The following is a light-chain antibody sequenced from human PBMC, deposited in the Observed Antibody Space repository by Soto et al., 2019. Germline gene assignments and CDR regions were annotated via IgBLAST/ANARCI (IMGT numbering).Light chain of an antibody. J-gene: IGKJ4*01. CDR2: GAS. CDR3: QQYGSSPLT. CDR1: QSVSSSY. V-gene: IGKV3-20*01. Sequence: EIVLTQSPGTLSLSPGERATLSCRASQSVSSSYLAWYQQKPGQAPRPLIYGASSRATGIPDRFSGSGSGTDFTLTISRLEPEDFAVYYCQQYGSSPLTLGGGTKVDLK.